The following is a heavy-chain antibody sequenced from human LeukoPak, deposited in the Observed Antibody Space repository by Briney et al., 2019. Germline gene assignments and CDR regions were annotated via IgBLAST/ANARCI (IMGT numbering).Heavy chain of an antibody. CDR2: MNEDGTRI. CDR1: GFTFSRYW. J-gene: IGHJ4*02. CDR3: SSDFTGSDDS. D-gene: IGHD2-15*01. Sequence: GGSLRLSCAASGFTFSRYWMHWVRQAPGKGLVWVSRMNEDGTRIDYADSVKGRFTISRDNAKNTLYLQMDSLRVDDTAVYSCSSDFTGSDDSWGQGTLVTVSS. V-gene: IGHV3-74*01.